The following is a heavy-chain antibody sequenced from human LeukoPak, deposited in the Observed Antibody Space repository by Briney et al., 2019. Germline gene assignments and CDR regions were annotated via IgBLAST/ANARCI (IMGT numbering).Heavy chain of an antibody. CDR3: AKNVVFTRYFDS. CDR2: ISGGGRTT. D-gene: IGHD2-21*01. CDR1: GFTFSNHA. V-gene: IGHV3-23*01. Sequence: GGSLRLSCAASGFTFSNHAMSWVRQAPGKGLQWVSVISGGGRTTEYADSVKGRFTVSRDDSVNTLSLHMDSLRVEDTAIYYCAKNVVFTRYFDSWGQGTLVTVSS. J-gene: IGHJ4*02.